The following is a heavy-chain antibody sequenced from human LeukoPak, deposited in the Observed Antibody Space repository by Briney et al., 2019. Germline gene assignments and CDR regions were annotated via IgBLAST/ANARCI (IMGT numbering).Heavy chain of an antibody. CDR2: IYHSGST. CDR3: ARSRGYSGYDAFDY. D-gene: IGHD5-12*01. CDR1: GGSISSGGYS. V-gene: IGHV4-30-2*01. J-gene: IGHJ4*02. Sequence: SETLSLTCAVSGGSISSGGYSWSWIRQPPGKGLEWIGYIYHSGSTYYNPSLKSRVTISVDRSKNQFSLKLSSVTAADTAVYYCARSRGYSGYDAFDYWGQGTLVTVSP.